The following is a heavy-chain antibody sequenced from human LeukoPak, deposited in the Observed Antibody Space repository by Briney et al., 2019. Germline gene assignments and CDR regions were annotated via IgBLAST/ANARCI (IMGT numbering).Heavy chain of an antibody. J-gene: IGHJ5*02. CDR2: IYHSGST. D-gene: IGHD3-10*01. CDR1: GGSISSSNW. CDR3: ARLVDSGSYFNRFDP. V-gene: IGHV4-4*02. Sequence: KPSGTLSLTCAVSGGSISSSNWWSWVRQPPGKGLEWIGEIYHSGSTNYNPSLKSRVTISVDKSKNQFSLKLSSVTAADTAVYYCARLVDSGSYFNRFDPWGQGTLVTVSS.